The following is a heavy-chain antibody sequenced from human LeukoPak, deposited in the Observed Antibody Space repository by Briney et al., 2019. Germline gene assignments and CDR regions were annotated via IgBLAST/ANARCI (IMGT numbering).Heavy chain of an antibody. CDR1: GYTFTNYD. J-gene: IGHJ4*02. Sequence: ASVKVSSKASGYTFTNYDIMWVRQATGQGPEWMGWMNSNTGNTGSAQKFQGRVTMTRDTSINTAYMELHSLTSEDTAVYYCARGRGGTVVRGYLDYWGQGTLVTVSS. V-gene: IGHV1-8*01. CDR3: ARGRGGTVVRGYLDY. D-gene: IGHD3-10*01. CDR2: MNSNTGNT.